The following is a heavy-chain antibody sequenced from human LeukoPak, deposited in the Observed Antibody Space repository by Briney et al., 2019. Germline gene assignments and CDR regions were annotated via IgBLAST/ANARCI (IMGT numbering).Heavy chain of an antibody. V-gene: IGHV3-23*01. CDR3: AKDLKYYYDSSGYYPYY. J-gene: IGHJ4*02. Sequence: GGSLRLSCAASGFTFSSYAMSWVRQAPGKGLEWVSAISGSGGSTYYADSVKGRFTISRDSSKNTLCLQMNSLGAEDTAVYYCAKDLKYYYDSSGYYPYYWGQGTLVTVSS. CDR2: ISGSGGST. CDR1: GFTFSSYA. D-gene: IGHD3-22*01.